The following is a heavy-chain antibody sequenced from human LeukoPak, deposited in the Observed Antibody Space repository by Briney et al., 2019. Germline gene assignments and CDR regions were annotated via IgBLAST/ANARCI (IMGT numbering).Heavy chain of an antibody. Sequence: GGSLRLSCAASGFPFSNYAMNWVRQAPGKGLEWVSSISSSSSYIYYADSVKGRFTISRDNAKNSLYLQMNSLRAEDTAVYYCARDVVVEQLVLQEGDYWGQGTLVTVSS. CDR1: GFPFSNYA. V-gene: IGHV3-21*01. CDR3: ARDVVVEQLVLQEGDY. CDR2: ISSSSSYI. J-gene: IGHJ4*02. D-gene: IGHD6-6*01.